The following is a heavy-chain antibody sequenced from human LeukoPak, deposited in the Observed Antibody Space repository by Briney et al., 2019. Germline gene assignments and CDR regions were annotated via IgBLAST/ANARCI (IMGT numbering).Heavy chain of an antibody. Sequence: GESLKISCKGSGYSFTSYWIGWVRQMPGKGLEWMGIIYPGDSDTRYSPSFQGQVTISADKSIRTAYLQWSSLKASDTAMYYCARSSPHCSSTSCPFDYWGQGTLVTVSS. CDR1: GYSFTSYW. D-gene: IGHD2-2*01. CDR3: ARSSPHCSSTSCPFDY. V-gene: IGHV5-51*01. CDR2: IYPGDSDT. J-gene: IGHJ4*02.